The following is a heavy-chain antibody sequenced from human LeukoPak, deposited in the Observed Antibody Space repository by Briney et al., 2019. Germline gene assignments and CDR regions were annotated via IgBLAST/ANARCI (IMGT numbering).Heavy chain of an antibody. CDR2: ITSNGGAT. Sequence: GGSLRLSCAASGFTFSTYAMSWVRQAPGKGLEWVSGITSNGGATYYADSVKGRFTISRDNSKSTVYLQMNSLRAEDTALYYCAKASVGFSTIPADYWGQGTLVTVSS. CDR3: AKASVGFSTIPADY. V-gene: IGHV3-23*01. J-gene: IGHJ4*02. D-gene: IGHD3-3*02. CDR1: GFTFSTYA.